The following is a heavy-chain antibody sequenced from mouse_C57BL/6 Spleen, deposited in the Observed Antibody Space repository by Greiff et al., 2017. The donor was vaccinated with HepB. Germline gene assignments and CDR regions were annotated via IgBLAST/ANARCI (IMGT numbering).Heavy chain of an antibody. D-gene: IGHD3-2*02. V-gene: IGHV1-82*01. CDR3: ARSPYIDSSGYWFSY. J-gene: IGHJ3*01. CDR1: GYAFSSSW. Sequence: QVQLQQSGPELVKPGASVKISCKASGYAFSSSWMNWVKQRPGKGLEWIGRIYPGDGDTNYNGKFKGKATLTADKSSSTAYMQLSSLTSEDSAVYFCARSPYIDSSGYWFSYWGQRTLVTVSA. CDR2: IYPGDGDT.